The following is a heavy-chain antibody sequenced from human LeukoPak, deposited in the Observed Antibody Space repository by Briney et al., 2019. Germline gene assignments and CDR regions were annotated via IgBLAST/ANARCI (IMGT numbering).Heavy chain of an antibody. CDR3: ARGSNTQFDY. D-gene: IGHD2-8*01. Sequence: PAGSLRLSCAASGFTFSNYDMHWVRQATGKGLEWVSAIGTAGDTYYPGSVRGRFTMSRENAKNSLYLQMNSPAAGDTAVYYCARGSNTQFDYWGQGILVTVS. J-gene: IGHJ4*02. CDR1: GFTFSNYD. V-gene: IGHV3-13*04. CDR2: IGTAGDT.